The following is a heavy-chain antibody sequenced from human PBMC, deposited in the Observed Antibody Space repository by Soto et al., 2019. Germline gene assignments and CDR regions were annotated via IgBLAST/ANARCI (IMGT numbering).Heavy chain of an antibody. Sequence: GGSLRLSCAASGFTFSSYDMNWVRQAPGKGLEWVSYISGGSSRIFYADSVKGRFTISRDNAKNSLYLQMNSLRDEDTGVYYCARVIYGGWSTIKDYYYYAMDVWGQGTTVTVSS. CDR2: ISGGSSRI. CDR1: GFTFSSYD. CDR3: ARVIYGGWSTIKDYYYYAMDV. V-gene: IGHV3-48*02. D-gene: IGHD5-12*01. J-gene: IGHJ6*02.